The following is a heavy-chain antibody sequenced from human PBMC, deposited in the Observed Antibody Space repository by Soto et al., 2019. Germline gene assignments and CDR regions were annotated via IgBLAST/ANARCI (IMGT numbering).Heavy chain of an antibody. V-gene: IGHV4-59*01. D-gene: IGHD4-17*01. CDR1: GGSISSYY. J-gene: IGHJ6*02. Sequence: SETLSRTCTVSGGSISSYYWSWIRQRPGKGLEWIGYIYYSGSTNYNPSLQSRVTISVDTSKNKFSLKLSSVTAADTAVYYCARDLRTDYYYYGVDVWGQGTTVTVSS. CDR2: IYYSGST. CDR3: ARDLRTDYYYYGVDV.